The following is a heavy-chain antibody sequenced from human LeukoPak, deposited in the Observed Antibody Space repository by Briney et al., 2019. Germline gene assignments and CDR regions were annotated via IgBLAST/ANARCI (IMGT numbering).Heavy chain of an antibody. D-gene: IGHD3-10*01. J-gene: IGHJ3*02. CDR2: MNPNSGNA. V-gene: IGHV1-8*01. CDR1: GYTFTTSD. Sequence: GSVKVSCKASGYTFTTSDINWVRQAPGQGLQWMGWMNPNSGNAVYAQKFQGRVTMTRSTSINTAYMELSSLRSEDTAVYYCARGSSRSFDIWGLGTMVTVSS. CDR3: ARGSSRSFDI.